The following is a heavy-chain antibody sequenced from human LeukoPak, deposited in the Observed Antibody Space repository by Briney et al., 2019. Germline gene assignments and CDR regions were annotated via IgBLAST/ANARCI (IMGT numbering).Heavy chain of an antibody. Sequence: KPSETLSLTCAVYGGSFSGYYWSWIPQPPGKGLEWIGEINHSGSTNYNPSLKSRVTISVDTSKNQFSLKLSSVTAADTAVYYCAGITMVRGVTSWGQGTLVTVSS. CDR3: AGITMVRGVTS. CDR1: GGSFSGYY. V-gene: IGHV4-34*01. CDR2: INHSGST. D-gene: IGHD3-10*01. J-gene: IGHJ5*02.